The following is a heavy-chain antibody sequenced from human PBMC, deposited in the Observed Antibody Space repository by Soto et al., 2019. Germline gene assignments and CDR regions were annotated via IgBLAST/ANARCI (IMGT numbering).Heavy chain of an antibody. J-gene: IGHJ6*02. Sequence: SETLSLTCAVSGGSISNTNYYWCWIRQSPGKGLEWIGSMYYSGDSHYTPSLKSRVSISVDTSTKQVSLRLSSVTAADTAVYYCVRQGFGPLHGLVDVWGQGTTVTVSS. CDR2: MYYSGDS. CDR1: GGSISNTNYY. CDR3: VRQGFGPLHGLVDV. V-gene: IGHV4-39*01. D-gene: IGHD3-10*01.